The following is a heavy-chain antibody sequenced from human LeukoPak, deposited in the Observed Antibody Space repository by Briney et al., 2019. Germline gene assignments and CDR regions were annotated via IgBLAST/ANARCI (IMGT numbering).Heavy chain of an antibody. CDR3: ARDGPAYTSRWYDYYYGLDV. Sequence: SETLSLTCAVYGGSLSGYFWSWIRQSPGKGLEWIGHIYHSGSTNYNPSLKSRVTISIDTSKNQFSLKLTSVTSADTAVYYCARDGPAYTSRWYDYYYGLDVWGQGTTVTVSS. J-gene: IGHJ6*02. V-gene: IGHV4-59*01. CDR1: GGSLSGYF. D-gene: IGHD2-2*01. CDR2: IYHSGST.